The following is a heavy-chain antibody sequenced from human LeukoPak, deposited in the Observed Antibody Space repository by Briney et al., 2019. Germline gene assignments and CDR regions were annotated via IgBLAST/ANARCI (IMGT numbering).Heavy chain of an antibody. J-gene: IGHJ4*02. D-gene: IGHD1-26*01. V-gene: IGHV4-59*01. CDR1: GGSISSYY. CDR3: ARVRYSSYSGSYPFDY. CDR2: IYYSGST. Sequence: SETLSLTCTVSGGSISSYYWSWIRQPPGKGLEWIGYIYYSGSTNYNPSLKSRVTISVDTSKNQFSLKLSSVTAADTAVYYCARVRYSSYSGSYPFDYWGQGTLVTVSS.